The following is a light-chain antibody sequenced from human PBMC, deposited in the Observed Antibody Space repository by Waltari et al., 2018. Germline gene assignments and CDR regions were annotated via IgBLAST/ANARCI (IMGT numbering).Light chain of an antibody. V-gene: IGLV1-47*01. J-gene: IGLJ2*01. CDR2: RND. CDR3: AAWDDSLSGVV. Sequence: QSVLPQPPSASGTPGQRVTISCSGSSSNHGSNYVYWYQQLPATAPKLLIYRNDQRPSGVPDRFSGSKSGTSASLAISGLRSEDEADYYCAAWDDSLSGVVFGGGTKLTVL. CDR1: SSNHGSNY.